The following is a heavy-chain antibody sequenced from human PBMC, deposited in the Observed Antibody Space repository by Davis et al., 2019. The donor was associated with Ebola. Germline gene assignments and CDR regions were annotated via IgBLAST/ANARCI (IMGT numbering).Heavy chain of an antibody. CDR1: GFTFSSYS. CDR2: ISTSSSYI. Sequence: PGGSLRLSCAASGFTFSSYSMNWVRQAPGKGLEWVSSISTSSSYIYYADSVKGRFTISRDNAKNSLTLQMNSLGAEDTAVYYCARGRRLLADAFHIWGQGTMVTASS. V-gene: IGHV3-21*01. D-gene: IGHD2-8*02. CDR3: ARGRRLLADAFHI. J-gene: IGHJ3*02.